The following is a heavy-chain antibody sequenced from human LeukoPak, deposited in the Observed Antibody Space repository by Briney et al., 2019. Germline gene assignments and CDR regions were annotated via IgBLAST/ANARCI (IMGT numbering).Heavy chain of an antibody. D-gene: IGHD2-2*01. J-gene: IGHJ4*02. CDR3: ARDQYQLLQGFDY. CDR2: ISGSTTYI. V-gene: IGHV3-21*01. CDR1: GFTFTSYT. Sequence: PGGSLRLSCAASGFTFTSYTMNWVRQAPGKGLEWVSSISGSTTYIYYADSVKGRFTMSRDNAKNSLYLQMNSLRAEDTAVYYCARDQYQLLQGFDYWGQGTLVTVS.